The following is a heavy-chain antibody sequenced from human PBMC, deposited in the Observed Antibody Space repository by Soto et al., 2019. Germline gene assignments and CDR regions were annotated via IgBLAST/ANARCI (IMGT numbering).Heavy chain of an antibody. J-gene: IGHJ4*02. CDR1: GGTFSSYT. V-gene: IGHV1-69*02. CDR3: ARGKSYSSSSFLDY. CDR2: IIPILGIA. D-gene: IGHD6-6*01. Sequence: ASVKVSCKASGGTFSSYTISWVRQAPGQGLEWMGRIIPILGIANYAQKFQGRVTITADKSTSTAYMELSSLRSEDTAVYYCARGKSYSSSSFLDYWGQGTLVTVSS.